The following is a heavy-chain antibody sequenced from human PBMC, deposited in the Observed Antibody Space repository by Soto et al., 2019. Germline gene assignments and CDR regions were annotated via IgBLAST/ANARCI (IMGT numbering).Heavy chain of an antibody. D-gene: IGHD2-15*01. CDR3: AGDWGYCSGYSCCRLGAFDI. V-gene: IGHV4-31*01. CDR2: IYYSGST. Sequence: QVQLQESGPGLVKPSQTLSLTCTVSGGSISSGGYYWSWIRQHPGKGLEWIGYIYYSGSTYYNQSLESLINISVDASKSQFPLTLSSLTPADTSVYYCAGDWGYCSGYSCCRLGAFDIWGQGTMVTVSS. CDR1: GGSISSGGYY. J-gene: IGHJ3*02.